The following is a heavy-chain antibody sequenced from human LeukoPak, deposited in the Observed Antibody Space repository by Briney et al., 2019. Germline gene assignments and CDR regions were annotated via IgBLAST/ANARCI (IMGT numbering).Heavy chain of an antibody. CDR2: INPNSGGT. V-gene: IGHV1-2*02. J-gene: IGHJ4*02. CDR1: GYTFTGYY. Sequence: ASVKVSCKASGYTFTGYYMHWVRQAPGQGLEWMGWINPNSGGTNYAQKFQGRVTMTRDTSISTAYMELSRLRSDDTAVYYCARDHALLWLGELYPLYYWGQGTLVTVSS. D-gene: IGHD3-10*01. CDR3: ARDHALLWLGELYPLYY.